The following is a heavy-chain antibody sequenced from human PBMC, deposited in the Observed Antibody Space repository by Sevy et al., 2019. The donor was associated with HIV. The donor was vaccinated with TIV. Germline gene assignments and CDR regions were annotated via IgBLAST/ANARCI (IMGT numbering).Heavy chain of an antibody. V-gene: IGHV3-23*01. Sequence: GGSLRLSCAASGFTFSSYAMSWVRQAPGKGLEWVSAISGSGGSTNYADSVKGRFTISRDNSKNTLYLQMNSLRAEHMTVFYCAKGAITMVRGVIAPEYFQHWGQRTLVTVSS. J-gene: IGHJ1*01. CDR2: ISGSGGST. D-gene: IGHD3-10*01. CDR3: AKGAITMVRGVIAPEYFQH. CDR1: GFTFSSYA.